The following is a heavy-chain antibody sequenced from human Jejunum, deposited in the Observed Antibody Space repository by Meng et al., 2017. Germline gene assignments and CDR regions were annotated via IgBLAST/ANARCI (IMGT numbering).Heavy chain of an antibody. Sequence: GQMQVSGQGLLKPPGDLPLPGAVSGGSISASDWWSWVRQPPGKVLEWIGEIHHSVRTNYNPSLKSRVTISVDQFKNQFSLKLNSVTAADTAVYYCAREWSRSYRHFVYWGQGTLVTVSS. V-gene: IGHV4-4*03. CDR1: GGSISASDW. J-gene: IGHJ4*02. CDR3: AREWSRSYRHFVY. D-gene: IGHD3-10*01. CDR2: IHHSVRT.